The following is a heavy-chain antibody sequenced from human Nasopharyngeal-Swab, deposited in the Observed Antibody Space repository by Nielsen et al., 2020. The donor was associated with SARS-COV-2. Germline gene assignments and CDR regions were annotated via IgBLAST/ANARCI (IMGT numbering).Heavy chain of an antibody. CDR3: ARDTGGPFDY. Sequence: WIRQPPGKGLEWVSSISSSSSYIYYADSVKGRFTIFRDNAKNSLYLQMNSLRAEDTAVYYCARDTGGPFDYWGQGTLVTVSS. V-gene: IGHV3-21*01. J-gene: IGHJ4*02. CDR2: ISSSSSYI. D-gene: IGHD3-16*01.